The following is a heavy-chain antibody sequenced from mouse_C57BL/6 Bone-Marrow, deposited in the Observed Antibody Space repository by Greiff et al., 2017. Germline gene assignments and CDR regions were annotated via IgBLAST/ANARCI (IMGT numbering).Heavy chain of an antibody. CDR2: IDPETGGT. V-gene: IGHV1-15*01. CDR1: GYTFTDYE. J-gene: IGHJ4*01. Sequence: GQLQQSGAELVRPGASVTLSCKASGYTFTDYEMNWVKQTPVHGLEWIGAIDPETGGTAYNQKFKGKAILTADKSSSTAYMELRSLTSEDSAVYYCTRDYYGSSHYYAMDYWGQGTSVTVSS. D-gene: IGHD1-1*01. CDR3: TRDYYGSSHYYAMDY.